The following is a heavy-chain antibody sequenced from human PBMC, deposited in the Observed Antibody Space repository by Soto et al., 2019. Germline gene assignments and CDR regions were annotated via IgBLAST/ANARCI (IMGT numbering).Heavy chain of an antibody. CDR3: AKTSSASERDSPGW. D-gene: IGHD2-21*01. J-gene: IGHJ4*02. CDR1: GFTFNNFA. Sequence: EVQLLESGGALVRPGGSLRLSCAASGFTFNNFAMNWVRQVPGKGLEWVAAISGTGGSTFYSDSLGGRFTISRDNSKNILFLQMKSLKAGDTAVYYCAKTSSASERDSPGWWCQGTLVTVSS. CDR2: ISGTGGST. V-gene: IGHV3-23*01.